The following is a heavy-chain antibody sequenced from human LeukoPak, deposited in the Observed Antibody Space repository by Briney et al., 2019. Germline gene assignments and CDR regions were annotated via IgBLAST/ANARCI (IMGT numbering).Heavy chain of an antibody. CDR2: ISTYNGNT. CDR1: GYTFTSYD. J-gene: IGHJ4*02. CDR3: ARAPPTIVVVPAAPFDY. Sequence: GASVKVSCKASGYTFTSYDISWVRQAPGQGLEWMGWISTYNGNTNYAQKLQGRVTMTTDTSTSTAYMELGSLRSDDTAVYYCARAPPTIVVVPAAPFDYWGQGTLVTVSS. V-gene: IGHV1-18*01. D-gene: IGHD2-2*01.